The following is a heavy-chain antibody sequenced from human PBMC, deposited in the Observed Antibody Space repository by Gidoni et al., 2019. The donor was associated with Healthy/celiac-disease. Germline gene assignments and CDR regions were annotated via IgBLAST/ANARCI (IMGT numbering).Heavy chain of an antibody. CDR2: ILPIFGTA. V-gene: IGHV1-69*01. CDR1: GGTFSSYA. CDR3: AREDCSGGSCSRGMDV. J-gene: IGHJ6*02. Sequence: QVQLVQSGAEVKKPGSSVKVSCKASGGTFSSYAISWVRQAPGQGLEWMGGILPIFGTANYAQKFQGRVTITADESTSTAYMELSSLRSEDTAVYYCAREDCSGGSCSRGMDVWGQGTTVTVSS. D-gene: IGHD2-15*01.